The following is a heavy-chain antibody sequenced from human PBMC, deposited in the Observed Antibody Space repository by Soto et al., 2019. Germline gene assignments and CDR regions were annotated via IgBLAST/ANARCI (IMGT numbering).Heavy chain of an antibody. D-gene: IGHD3-22*01. CDR2: IYHSGST. CDR3: ARSADYYDSSGYYYARYYFDY. CDR1: GYSISSGYY. Sequence: PSETLSLTCAVSGYSISSGYYWGWIRQPPGKGLEWIGSIYHSGSTYYNPSLKSRVTISVDTSKNQFSLKLSSVTAADTAVYYCARSADYYDSSGYYYARYYFDYWGQGTLVTVSS. V-gene: IGHV4-38-2*01. J-gene: IGHJ4*02.